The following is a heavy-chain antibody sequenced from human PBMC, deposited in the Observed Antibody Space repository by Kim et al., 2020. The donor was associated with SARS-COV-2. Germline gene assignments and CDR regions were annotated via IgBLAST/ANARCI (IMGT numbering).Heavy chain of an antibody. CDR3: ARRIYYGSGGYFDY. V-gene: IGHV5-51*01. D-gene: IGHD3-10*01. J-gene: IGHJ4*02. Sequence: SPSFQGQVTISADKSISTAYLQWSSLKASDTAMYYCARRIYYGSGGYFDYWGQGTLVTVSS.